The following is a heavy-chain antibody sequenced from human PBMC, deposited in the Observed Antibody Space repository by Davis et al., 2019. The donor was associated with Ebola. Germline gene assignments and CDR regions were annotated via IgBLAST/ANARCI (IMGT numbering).Heavy chain of an antibody. CDR3: AKDAIAAAGKHAPPDY. J-gene: IGHJ4*02. CDR2: ISYDGSNK. D-gene: IGHD6-13*01. V-gene: IGHV3-30*18. Sequence: GESLKISCAASGFTFSSYGMYWVRQAPGKGLEWVAVISYDGSNKYYADSVKGRFTISRDNSKNTLYLQMNSLRAEDTAVYYCAKDAIAAAGKHAPPDYWGQGTLVTVSS. CDR1: GFTFSSYG.